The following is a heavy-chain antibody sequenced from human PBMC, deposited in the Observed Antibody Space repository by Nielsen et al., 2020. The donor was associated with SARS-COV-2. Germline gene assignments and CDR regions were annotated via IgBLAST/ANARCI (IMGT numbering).Heavy chain of an antibody. V-gene: IGHV4-34*01. CDR2: INHSGST. D-gene: IGHD3-10*01. J-gene: IGHJ4*02. CDR1: GGSFSGYY. Sequence: SETLSLTCAVYGGSFSGYYWSWIRQPPGKGLEWIGEINHSGSTNYNPSLKSRVTISVDTSKNQFSLKLSSVTAADTAVYYCARQRSRFGDFDYWGQGTLVTVSS. CDR3: ARQRSRFGDFDY.